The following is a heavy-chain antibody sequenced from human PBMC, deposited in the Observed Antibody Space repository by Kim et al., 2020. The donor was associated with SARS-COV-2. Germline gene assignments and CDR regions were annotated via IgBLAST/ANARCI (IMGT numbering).Heavy chain of an antibody. D-gene: IGHD6-13*01. V-gene: IGHV6-1*01. J-gene: IGHJ4*02. CDR2: TYYWSKWYN. Sequence: SQTLSLTCAISGDSVSSNSAGWNWIRQSPSRGLEWLGRTYYWSKWYNDYAVSVKSRITINPDTSKNQFSLQLNSVTPEDTAVYYCARYRTSQRFFDYWGQGTVVTVSS. CDR3: ARYRTSQRFFDY. CDR1: GDSVSSNSAG.